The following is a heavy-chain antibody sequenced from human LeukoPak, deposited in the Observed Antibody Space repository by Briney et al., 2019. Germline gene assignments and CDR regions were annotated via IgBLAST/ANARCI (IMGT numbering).Heavy chain of an antibody. CDR3: ARQHTYDAFDI. CDR2: IYYSGST. J-gene: IGHJ3*02. CDR1: GGSISSYY. Sequence: PSETLSLTCTVSGGSISSYYWSWIRQPPGKGLEWIGYIYYSGSTNYNPSLKSRVTISVDTSKNQFSLKLSSVTAADTAVYYCARQHTYDAFDIWGQGTMVTVSS. V-gene: IGHV4-59*08. D-gene: IGHD2-8*01.